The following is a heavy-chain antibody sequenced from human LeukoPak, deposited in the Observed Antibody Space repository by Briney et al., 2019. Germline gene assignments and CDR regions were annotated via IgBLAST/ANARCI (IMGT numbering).Heavy chain of an antibody. CDR1: GFTFSSYA. Sequence: GGSLRLSCAASGFTFSSYAMHWVRQAPGKGLEWVAVISYDGSNKYYADSVKGRFTISRDNSKNTLYLQMNSLRAEDTAVYYCARAWNYVGYFDYWGQGTLVTVSS. J-gene: IGHJ4*02. CDR3: ARAWNYVGYFDY. D-gene: IGHD1-7*01. V-gene: IGHV3-30-3*01. CDR2: ISYDGSNK.